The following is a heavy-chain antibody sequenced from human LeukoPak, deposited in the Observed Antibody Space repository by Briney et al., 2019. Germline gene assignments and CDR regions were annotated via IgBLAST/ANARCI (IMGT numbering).Heavy chain of an antibody. CDR1: GDSISSSSYY. D-gene: IGHD4-17*01. CDR2: IYYSGST. Sequence: SETLSLTCTVSGDSISSSSYYWGWIRQPPGKGLEWIGSIYYSGSTYYNPSLKSRVTISITTSNNQFSLNLSSVTAADTAVYYCASFGVTTYYYYYMDVWGKGTTVTISS. CDR3: ASFGVTTYYYYYMDV. J-gene: IGHJ6*03. V-gene: IGHV4-39*01.